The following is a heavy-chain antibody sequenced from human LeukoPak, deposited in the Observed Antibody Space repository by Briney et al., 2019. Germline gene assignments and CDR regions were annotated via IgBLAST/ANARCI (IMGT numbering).Heavy chain of an antibody. Sequence: ASVTVSCKASGYTFTTYPINWVRQAPGQGLEWMGWIDTNTGNPTYAQGFTGRFVFSLDTSVSTAYLQISSLKAEDTAVYYCARERLSIVNWFDPWGQGTLVTVSS. CDR1: GYTFTTYP. J-gene: IGHJ5*02. CDR3: ARERLSIVNWFDP. D-gene: IGHD3-16*02. CDR2: IDTNTGNP. V-gene: IGHV7-4-1*02.